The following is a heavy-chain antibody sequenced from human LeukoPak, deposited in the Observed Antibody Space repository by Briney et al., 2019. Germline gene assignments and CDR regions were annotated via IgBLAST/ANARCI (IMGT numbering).Heavy chain of an antibody. D-gene: IGHD3-10*01. Sequence: GGSLRLSCAASGFTFSSYEMNWVRQAPGKGLEWVSYISSSGSTIYYADSVKCRFTISRDNAKNSLYLQMNSMRAEDTAVYYCARDGLELWFGELLSDAFDIWGQGTMVTVSS. CDR3: ARDGLELWFGELLSDAFDI. CDR2: ISSSGSTI. V-gene: IGHV3-48*03. CDR1: GFTFSSYE. J-gene: IGHJ3*02.